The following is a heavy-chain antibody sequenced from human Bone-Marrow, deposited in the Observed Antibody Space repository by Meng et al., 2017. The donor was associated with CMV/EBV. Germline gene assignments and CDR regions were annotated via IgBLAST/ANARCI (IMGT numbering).Heavy chain of an antibody. CDR1: GFTFSSYS. D-gene: IGHD3-3*01. CDR3: ARDAVNYDFWSGHPGVNWFDP. J-gene: IGHJ5*02. CDR2: ISSSSSYI. V-gene: IGHV3-21*01. Sequence: GESLKISCAASGFTFSSYSMNWVRQAPGKGLEWVSSISSSSSYIYYADSVKGRFTISRDNAKNSLYLQMNSLRAEDTAVYYCARDAVNYDFWSGHPGVNWFDPWGQGTLVTVSS.